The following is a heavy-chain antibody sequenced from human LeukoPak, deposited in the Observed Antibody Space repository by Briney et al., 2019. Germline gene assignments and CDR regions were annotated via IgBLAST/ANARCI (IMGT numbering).Heavy chain of an antibody. D-gene: IGHD2-2*01. CDR3: ASAVPAAASLDY. Sequence: LSLTCAVYGGSFSGYYWSWIRQAPGKGLEWVSYISSSGSTIYYADSVKGRFTISRDNAKNSLYLQMNSLRAEDTAVYYCASAVPAAASLDYWGQGTLVTVSS. V-gene: IGHV3-11*04. CDR2: ISSSGSTI. J-gene: IGHJ4*02. CDR1: GGSFSGYY.